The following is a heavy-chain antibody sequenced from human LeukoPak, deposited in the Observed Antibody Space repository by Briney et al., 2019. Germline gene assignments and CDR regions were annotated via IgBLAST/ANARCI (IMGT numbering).Heavy chain of an antibody. Sequence: GGSLRLSCAASGFTFSNYWMHWVRHTPGKGLVWVSRIISHGSSTIYADSAKRRFTISRDNAKNTLYLQMNSLRAEDTAVYYCARDGSLPDYWGQGTLVTVSS. CDR3: ARDGSLPDY. V-gene: IGHV3-74*01. J-gene: IGHJ4*02. CDR1: GFTFSNYW. CDR2: IISHGSST.